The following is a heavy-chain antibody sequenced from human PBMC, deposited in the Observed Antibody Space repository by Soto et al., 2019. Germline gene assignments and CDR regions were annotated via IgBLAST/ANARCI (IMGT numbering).Heavy chain of an antibody. D-gene: IGHD2-8*01. J-gene: IGHJ5*02. Sequence: GGSLRLSCAASGFTFSNAWMNWVRQAPGKGLEWVGRIKSKTDGGTTDYAAPVKGRFTISRDDSKNTLYLQMNSLKTEDTAVYYCTTPGYCTNGVCYSYWFDPWGQGTLVTVSS. CDR1: GFTFSNAW. CDR3: TTPGYCTNGVCYSYWFDP. V-gene: IGHV3-15*07. CDR2: IKSKTDGGTT.